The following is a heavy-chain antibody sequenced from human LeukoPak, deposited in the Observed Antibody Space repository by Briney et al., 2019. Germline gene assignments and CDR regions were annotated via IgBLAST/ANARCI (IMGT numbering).Heavy chain of an antibody. CDR2: IKQDGSEK. CDR3: ARGRQVYYDSSGCNY. Sequence: PGGSLRLSCEASGFTFSNYWMSWVRQATGKALECVANIKQDGSEKYYVDSVKGRFTISRDNAKNSLYLQMNSLRAEDTAVYYCARGRQVYYDSSGCNYWGQGTLVTVSS. CDR1: GFTFSNYW. V-gene: IGHV3-7*04. J-gene: IGHJ4*02. D-gene: IGHD3-22*01.